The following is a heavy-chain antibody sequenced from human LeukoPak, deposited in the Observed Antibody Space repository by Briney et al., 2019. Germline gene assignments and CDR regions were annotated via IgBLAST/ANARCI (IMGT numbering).Heavy chain of an antibody. D-gene: IGHD6-19*01. Sequence: PGRSLRLSCAASGFTFSSYGMHWVRQAPGKGLEWVAVIWYDGSNKYYADSVKGRFTISRDNSKNTLYLQMNSLRAEDTAVYYCARHVEIAVAGPIDYWGQGTLVTVSS. CDR2: IWYDGSNK. J-gene: IGHJ4*02. V-gene: IGHV3-33*01. CDR3: ARHVEIAVAGPIDY. CDR1: GFTFSSYG.